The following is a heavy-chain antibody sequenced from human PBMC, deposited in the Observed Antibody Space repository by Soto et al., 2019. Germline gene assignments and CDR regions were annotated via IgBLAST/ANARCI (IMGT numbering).Heavy chain of an antibody. V-gene: IGHV4-4*02. CDR3: ARDYMVRGVMRWFDP. Sequence: SETLSLTCTVSGGSISSSNWWSWVRQPPGKAREWMGGIYHSGSTNYTPSLKSRVTISVDKSKNQFSLKQSSVTAADTAVYYCARDYMVRGVMRWFDPWGQGTLVTVSS. D-gene: IGHD3-10*01. CDR1: GGSISSSNW. J-gene: IGHJ5*02. CDR2: IYHSGST.